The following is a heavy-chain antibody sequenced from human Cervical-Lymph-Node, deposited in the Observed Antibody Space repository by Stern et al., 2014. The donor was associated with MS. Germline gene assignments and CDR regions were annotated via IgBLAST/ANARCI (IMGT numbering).Heavy chain of an antibody. CDR1: GGTFSTYT. J-gene: IGHJ4*02. D-gene: IGHD3-16*01. CDR2: IVPVFPAT. CDR3: ATGGSRYFDY. Sequence: QVQLVESGAEVKKPGSSVKVSCKASGGTFSTYTFSWVRQAPGQGLEWMGGIVPVFPATNYAHTFKGTVTISADASTRTAYLDLTNLMLEDTAVYYCATGGSRYFDYWGQGTLVTVSS. V-gene: IGHV1-69*01.